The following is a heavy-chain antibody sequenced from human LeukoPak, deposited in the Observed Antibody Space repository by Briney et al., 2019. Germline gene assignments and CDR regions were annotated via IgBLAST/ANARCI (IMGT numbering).Heavy chain of an antibody. J-gene: IGHJ6*03. V-gene: IGHV4-59*01. Sequence: SETLSLTCTVSGGSISNYYWSWIWQPPGKGLEWIGYIYYSGYTNYNPSLKSRVTISVDTSKNQFSLKLSSVTAADTAVYYCARTTTVRGTYYMDVWGKGTTVTISS. CDR1: GGSISNYY. CDR2: IYYSGYT. D-gene: IGHD3-10*01. CDR3: ARTTTVRGTYYMDV.